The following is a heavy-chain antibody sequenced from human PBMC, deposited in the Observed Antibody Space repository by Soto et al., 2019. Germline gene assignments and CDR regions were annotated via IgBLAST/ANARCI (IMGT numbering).Heavy chain of an antibody. CDR1: GGTFSSYA. D-gene: IGHD3-3*01. J-gene: IGHJ6*02. Sequence: QVQLVQSGAEVKKPGSSVKVSCKASGGTFSSYAISWVRQAPGQGLEWMGGIIPIFGTANYAQKFQGRVTITADESTSTAYMELSSLRSEDTAVYYCARDNYDFWSGYNYYYYGMDVWGQGTTVTVSS. V-gene: IGHV1-69*01. CDR2: IIPIFGTA. CDR3: ARDNYDFWSGYNYYYYGMDV.